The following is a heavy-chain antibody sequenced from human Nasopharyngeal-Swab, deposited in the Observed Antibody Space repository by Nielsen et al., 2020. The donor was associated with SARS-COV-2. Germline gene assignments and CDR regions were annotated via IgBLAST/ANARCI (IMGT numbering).Heavy chain of an antibody. V-gene: IGHV3-30*18. D-gene: IGHD3-10*01. CDR2: VSYDGRHK. Sequence: WIRQPPGTGLEWVAVVSYDGRHKSYADSVKGRFTVSGDNSKNTMYLQMSSLRAEDTAIYYCAKSLRGVSLSFGYYYGLDVWGQGTTVTVSS. J-gene: IGHJ6*02. CDR3: AKSLRGVSLSFGYYYGLDV.